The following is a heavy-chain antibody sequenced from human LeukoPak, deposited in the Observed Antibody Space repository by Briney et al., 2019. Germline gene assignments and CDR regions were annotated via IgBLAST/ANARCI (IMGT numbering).Heavy chain of an antibody. D-gene: IGHD2-2*02. V-gene: IGHV4-34*01. Sequence: SETLSLTCAVYGGSFSGYYWSWIRQPPGKGLEWIGEINHSGSTNYNPSLKSRVTISADTFKNHFSLIVTSLTAADTAVYYCAAAPILRGEGGEHYKYGMDVWGQGTTVIVSS. J-gene: IGHJ6*02. CDR1: GGSFSGYY. CDR2: INHSGST. CDR3: AAAPILRGEGGEHYKYGMDV.